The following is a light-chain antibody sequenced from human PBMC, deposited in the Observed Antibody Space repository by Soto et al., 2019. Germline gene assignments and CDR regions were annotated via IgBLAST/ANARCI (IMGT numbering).Light chain of an antibody. CDR1: QSISSY. V-gene: IGKV1-39*01. CDR2: AAS. CDR3: QQSYSTPYT. J-gene: IGKJ2*01. Sequence: DIQMTQSPSSLSASVGDRVTITCRASQSISSYLNWYQQKPGKAPRLLIYAASRLQSGVPSRFSGRGSGTDFTLTISSLQPEDFATYYCQQSYSTPYTCGQGTKLEIK.